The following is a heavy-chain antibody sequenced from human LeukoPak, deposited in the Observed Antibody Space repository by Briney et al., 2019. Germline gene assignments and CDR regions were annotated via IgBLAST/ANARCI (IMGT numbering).Heavy chain of an antibody. D-gene: IGHD3-16*02. CDR3: ARDDYVWGSYRDLDY. V-gene: IGHV3-11*01. J-gene: IGHJ4*02. Sequence: PGGSLRLSCAASGFTFSDYYLSWIRQAPGKGLEWVSYISSSGSTLYYADSVKGRFTISRDNAKNSLYLQMNSLRAEDTAVYYCARDDYVWGSYRDLDYWGQGTLVTVSS. CDR1: GFTFSDYY. CDR2: ISSSGSTL.